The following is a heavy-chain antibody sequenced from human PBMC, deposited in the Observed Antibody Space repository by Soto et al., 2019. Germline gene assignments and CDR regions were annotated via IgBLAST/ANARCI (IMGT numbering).Heavy chain of an antibody. CDR3: AKGFIVVVTVLRPDDAFDV. D-gene: IGHD2-21*02. CDR1: GFTFSNYA. J-gene: IGHJ3*01. CDR2: ISGGGGST. Sequence: EVQLLESGGGLVQPGGSLRLSCAASGFTFSNYAINWVRLAPGKGLEWVSGISGGGGSTYYADSVKGRFTIFRDTPKNTVFLQMNSLRADDTAVYYCAKGFIVVVTVLRPDDAFDVWGQGTMVTVSS. V-gene: IGHV3-23*01.